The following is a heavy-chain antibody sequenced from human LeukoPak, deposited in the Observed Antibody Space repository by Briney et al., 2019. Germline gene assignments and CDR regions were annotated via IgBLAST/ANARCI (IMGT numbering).Heavy chain of an antibody. CDR3: AKRGIAAAASFDY. D-gene: IGHD6-13*01. CDR1: GFTFSSYA. CDR2: ISGNGDYT. Sequence: GGSLRLSCAASGFTFSSYAMSWVRQAPGKGLEWVSSISGNGDYTYYADSVKGRFTISRDNSKNTLYLQMNSLRADDTAVYYCAKRGIAAAASFDYWGQGTLVSVSS. J-gene: IGHJ4*02. V-gene: IGHV3-23*01.